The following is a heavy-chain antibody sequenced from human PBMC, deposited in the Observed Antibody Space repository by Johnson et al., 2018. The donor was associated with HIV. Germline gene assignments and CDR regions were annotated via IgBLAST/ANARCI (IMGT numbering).Heavy chain of an antibody. CDR1: GFTFSSYA. CDR3: ARGPHEVVVVAATSAFDI. J-gene: IGHJ3*02. D-gene: IGHD2-15*01. Sequence: QEQLVESGGGVVQPGRSLRLSCAASGFTFSSYAMHWVRQAPGKGLEWVAVISYDGSNKYYADSVKGRFTISRDNSKNTLYLQMNSLRAEDTAVYYCARGPHEVVVVAATSAFDIWGQGTMVTVSS. V-gene: IGHV3-30-3*01. CDR2: ISYDGSNK.